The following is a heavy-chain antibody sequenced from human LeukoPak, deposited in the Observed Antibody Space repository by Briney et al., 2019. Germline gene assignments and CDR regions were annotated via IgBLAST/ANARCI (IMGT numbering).Heavy chain of an antibody. CDR2: IYYSGST. Sequence: WVRQAPGKGLEWTGTIYYSGSTYYNPSLKSRVTISVDTSKNQFSLKLSSVTAADTAVYYCARQGSGNYLSPVNYWGQGTLVTVSS. D-gene: IGHD1-26*01. V-gene: IGHV4-39*01. J-gene: IGHJ4*02. CDR3: ARQGSGNYLSPVNY.